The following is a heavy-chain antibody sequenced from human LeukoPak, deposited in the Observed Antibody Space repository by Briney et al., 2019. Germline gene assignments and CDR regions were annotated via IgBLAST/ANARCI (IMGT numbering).Heavy chain of an antibody. V-gene: IGHV4-59*11. Sequence: SETLSLTCAVSGASMNTHYWSWIRQPPGKGLEWIGYMLDTVTTKDNPSLKSRFTLSADTSKNQFSLWLTSVTAADTAVYYCATIKRGNIFGYFDFWGQGIPATVSS. CDR1: GASMNTHY. CDR2: MLDTVTT. J-gene: IGHJ4*02. CDR3: ATIKRGNIFGYFDF. D-gene: IGHD5-18*01.